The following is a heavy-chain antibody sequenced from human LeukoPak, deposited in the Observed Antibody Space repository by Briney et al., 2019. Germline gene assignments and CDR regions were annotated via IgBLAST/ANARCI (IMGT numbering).Heavy chain of an antibody. J-gene: IGHJ4*02. V-gene: IGHV3-33*01. Sequence: PGRSLRLSCAASGFTFSSYGMHWVRQAPGKGLEWVAVIWYDGSNKYYADSVKGRFTISRDNSKNTLYLQMNSLRAEDTAVYYCAIIAVAGFDYWGQGTLATVSS. D-gene: IGHD6-19*01. CDR1: GFTFSSYG. CDR2: IWYDGSNK. CDR3: AIIAVAGFDY.